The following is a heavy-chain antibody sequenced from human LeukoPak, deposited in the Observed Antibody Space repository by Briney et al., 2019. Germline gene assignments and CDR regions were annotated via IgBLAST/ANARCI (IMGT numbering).Heavy chain of an antibody. J-gene: IGHJ6*03. Sequence: GASVKVSCKASGYTFTGYYMHWVRQAPGQGLEWMGWINPNSGGTNYAQKFQGRVTMTRDTSISTAYMELSRLRSDDTAVYYCARGLYCGGDCYRLRYYYYYMDVWGKGTTVTVSS. D-gene: IGHD2-21*01. CDR2: INPNSGGT. V-gene: IGHV1-2*02. CDR1: GYTFTGYY. CDR3: ARGLYCGGDCYRLRYYYYYMDV.